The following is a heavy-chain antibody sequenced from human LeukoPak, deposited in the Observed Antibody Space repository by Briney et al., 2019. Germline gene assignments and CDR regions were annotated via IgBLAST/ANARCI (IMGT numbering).Heavy chain of an antibody. D-gene: IGHD2-15*01. CDR1: GGSFSGYY. J-gene: IGHJ4*02. CDR2: INYSGST. CDR3: ARGGGLVAATPYYFDY. Sequence: SETLSLTCAVYGGSFSGYYWSWIRQPPGKGLEWIGEINYSGSTNYNPSLKSRVTISVDTSKNQFSLKLSSVTAADTAVYYCARGGGLVAATPYYFDYWGQGTLSPSPQ. V-gene: IGHV4-34*01.